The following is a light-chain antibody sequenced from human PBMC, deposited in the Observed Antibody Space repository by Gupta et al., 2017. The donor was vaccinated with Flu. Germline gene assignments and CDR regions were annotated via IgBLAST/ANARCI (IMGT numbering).Light chain of an antibody. CDR1: QSITGW. CDR3: QQYNSSTGT. V-gene: IGKV1-5*03. J-gene: IGKJ1*01. CDR2: KTS. Sequence: PSTLSSSVGDRVTITCRASQSITGWLAWYQQKPGKAPKLLIYKTSSLESGVPSRFSGSGSGTXFTLTIXSLQPDDIATYYCQQYNSSTGTFGXGTKVEIK.